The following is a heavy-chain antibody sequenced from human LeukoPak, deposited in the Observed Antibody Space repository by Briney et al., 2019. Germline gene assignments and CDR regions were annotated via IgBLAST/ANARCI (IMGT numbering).Heavy chain of an antibody. V-gene: IGHV3-15*01. Sequence: GGSLRLSCPPSKFPFNNPWMSWFRQPPGKGLEWVGHIKSKTDGGTTDYAAPVQGRFTISRDDSKDRLYLQMNSLKTEDTAVYYCTAVPHDSAVWGQGTLVTVSS. CDR3: TAVPHDSAV. D-gene: IGHD3-22*01. J-gene: IGHJ4*02. CDR2: IKSKTDGGTT. CDR1: KFPFNNPW.